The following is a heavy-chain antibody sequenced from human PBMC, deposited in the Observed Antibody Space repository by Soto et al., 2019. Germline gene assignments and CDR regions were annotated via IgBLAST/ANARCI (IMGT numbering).Heavy chain of an antibody. V-gene: IGHV3-73*01. J-gene: IGHJ6*02. CDR2: IRSKANSYAT. Sequence: GGSLRLSCAASGFTFSGSAMHWVRQASGKGLEWVGRIRSKANSYATAYAASAKGRFTISRDDSKNTAYLQMNSLKTEDTAVYYCTSPTPIPVYLLDVWGQGTTVTVSS. D-gene: IGHD6-19*01. CDR3: TSPTPIPVYLLDV. CDR1: GFTFSGSA.